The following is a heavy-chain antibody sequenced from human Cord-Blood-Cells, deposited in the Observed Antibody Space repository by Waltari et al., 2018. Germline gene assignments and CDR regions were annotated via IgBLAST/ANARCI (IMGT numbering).Heavy chain of an antibody. Sequence: QLQLQESGPGLVKPPETLSLTCTVSGGSISSSSYYWGWIRQPPGKGLEWIGVIYYSGSTYSNPSLKSRVTISVDTSKNQFSLKLSSVTAADTAVYYCASLSAEYFQHWGQGTLVTVSS. CDR2: IYYSGST. J-gene: IGHJ1*01. CDR1: GGSISSSSYY. V-gene: IGHV4-39*01. CDR3: ASLSAEYFQH.